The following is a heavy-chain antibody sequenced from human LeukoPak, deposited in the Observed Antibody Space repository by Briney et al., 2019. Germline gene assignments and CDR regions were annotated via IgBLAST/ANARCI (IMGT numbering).Heavy chain of an antibody. CDR2: ISGSGGST. V-gene: IGHV3-23*01. CDR1: GFTFSYYE. CDR3: AKSGYNRFDY. Sequence: GGSLRLSCAASGFTFSYYEMNWVRQAPGKGLEWVSAISGSGGSTYYADSVKGRFTISRDNSKSTLYLQINSLRAEDTAVYYCAKSGYNRFDYWGQGTLVTVSS. D-gene: IGHD5-24*01. J-gene: IGHJ4*02.